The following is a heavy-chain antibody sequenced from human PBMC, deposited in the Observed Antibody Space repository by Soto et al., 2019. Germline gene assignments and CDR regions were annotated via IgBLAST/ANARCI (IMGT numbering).Heavy chain of an antibody. Sequence: PSETLSLTCTVSGGSISSGGYYWSWIRQHPGKGLEWIGYIYYSGSTYYNPSLKSRVTISVDTSKNQFSLKLSSVTAADTAVYYCARVSVVVVVAATRRKIAAFDIWGQGTMVTVSS. CDR3: ARVSVVVVVAATRRKIAAFDI. CDR1: GGSISSGGYY. J-gene: IGHJ3*02. V-gene: IGHV4-31*03. D-gene: IGHD2-15*01. CDR2: IYYSGST.